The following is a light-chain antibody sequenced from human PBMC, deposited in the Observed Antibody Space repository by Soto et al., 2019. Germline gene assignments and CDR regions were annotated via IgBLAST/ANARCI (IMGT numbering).Light chain of an antibody. CDR3: QEYHRSPCT. Sequence: DIQLTQSPSSLSASVGDRSTITCRSSQVLTNHVAWYKHKPGKGPKLLIYTASTWQSGVPSRFSGSGSGTDFTLTISSLQPEDFAAYYCQEYHRSPCTFGQGTRVEIK. J-gene: IGKJ5*01. CDR1: QVLTNH. CDR2: TAS. V-gene: IGKV1-27*01.